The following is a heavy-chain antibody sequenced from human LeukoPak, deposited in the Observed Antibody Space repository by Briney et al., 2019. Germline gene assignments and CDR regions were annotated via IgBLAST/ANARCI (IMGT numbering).Heavy chain of an antibody. Sequence: GGSLRLSCAASGLIFSDYYMSWIRQAPGKGLEWVSYISSSSSTIYYADSVKGRFTISRDNAKNSLYLQMNSLRAEDTAVYYCARSSGYSSSWYYFDYWGQGTLVTVSS. CDR1: GLIFSDYY. V-gene: IGHV3-11*04. D-gene: IGHD6-13*01. CDR2: ISSSSSTI. J-gene: IGHJ4*02. CDR3: ARSSGYSSSWYYFDY.